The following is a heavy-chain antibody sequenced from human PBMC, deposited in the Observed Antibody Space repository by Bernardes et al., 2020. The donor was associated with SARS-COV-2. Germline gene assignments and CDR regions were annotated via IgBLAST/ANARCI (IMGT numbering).Heavy chain of an antibody. CDR2: IKRKTDGGTT. CDR3: TTGAEIYYDSSGFSYYFDF. D-gene: IGHD3-22*01. CDR1: GFTVSSNY. J-gene: IGHJ4*02. V-gene: IGHV3-15*07. Sequence: GGSLRLSCAASGFTVSSNYMNWVRQAPGKGLEWVGHIKRKTDGGTTDYAAPVKGRFTISGDDSKNTMYLQMNSLKTEDTAVYYCTTGAEIYYDSSGFSYYFDFWGQGTLVTVSS.